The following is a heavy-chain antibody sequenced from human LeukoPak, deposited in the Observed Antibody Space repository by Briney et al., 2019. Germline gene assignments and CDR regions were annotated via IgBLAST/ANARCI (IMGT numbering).Heavy chain of an antibody. Sequence: SETLSLTCTVSGSSISNYYWGWIRQAPGKGLEWIGSIYYSGNTYYNASLKSRVTISVDKSKNQFSLKLNSVTAADTAVYYCVNYYDSSDYQQPNHFDYWGQGTLVTVSS. CDR3: VNYYDSSDYQQPNHFDY. J-gene: IGHJ4*02. CDR1: GSSISNYY. D-gene: IGHD3-22*01. V-gene: IGHV4-39*07. CDR2: IYYSGNT.